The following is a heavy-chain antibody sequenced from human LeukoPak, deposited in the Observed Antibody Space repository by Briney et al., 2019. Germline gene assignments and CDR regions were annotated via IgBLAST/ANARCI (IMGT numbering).Heavy chain of an antibody. D-gene: IGHD3-16*01. CDR1: GFTFSSYA. CDR3: AKDLTGTITYGFDG. V-gene: IGHV3-23*01. Sequence: PGGSLRLSCAASGFTFSSYAMICVRQAPGKGLEWVSGISGNGGSTEYADSVKGRFTISRDFSKNTLHLQMNSLRAEDTAVYYCAKDLTGTITYGFDGWGQGTTVTVSS. CDR2: ISGNGGST. J-gene: IGHJ6*02.